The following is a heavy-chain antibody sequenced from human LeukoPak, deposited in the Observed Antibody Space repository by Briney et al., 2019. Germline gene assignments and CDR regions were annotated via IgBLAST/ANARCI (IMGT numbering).Heavy chain of an antibody. CDR1: GGSISSYY. J-gene: IGHJ5*02. D-gene: IGHD3-9*01. CDR3: ARENFDWLVNWFDP. CDR2: IYYSGST. V-gene: IGHV4-59*01. Sequence: SETLSLTCTVSGGSISSYYWSWIRQPPGKGLEWIGYIYYSGSTNYNPSLKSRVTISVDTSKNQFSLKLSSVTAADTAVYYCARENFDWLVNWFDPWGQGTLVTVSS.